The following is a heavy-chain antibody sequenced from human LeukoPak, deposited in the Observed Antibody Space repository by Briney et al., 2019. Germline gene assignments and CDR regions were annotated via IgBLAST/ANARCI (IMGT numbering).Heavy chain of an antibody. J-gene: IGHJ4*02. V-gene: IGHV3-64*02. CDR3: ARADHDSGAYYADF. CDR2: ISSDGGSP. CDR1: GVTFNNHP. D-gene: IGHD3-22*01. Sequence: GGCLRLSCVASGVTFNNHPMHCGRPDPGGGLEYVSAISSDGGSPYYADSVKGRFTISRDNSKNTLYLQMGSLRDEDTAVYYCARADHDSGAYYADFWGQGTLVTVSS.